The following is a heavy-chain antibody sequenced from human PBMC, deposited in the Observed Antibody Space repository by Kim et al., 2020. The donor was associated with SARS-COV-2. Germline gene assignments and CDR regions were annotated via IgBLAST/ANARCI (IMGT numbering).Heavy chain of an antibody. D-gene: IGHD6-13*01. J-gene: IGHJ4*02. Sequence: YYNPSLKSRVTISVDTSKNQFSLKLSSVTAADTAVYYCASQYSSSWIDYRGQGTLVTVSS. CDR3: ASQYSSSWIDY. V-gene: IGHV4-39*01.